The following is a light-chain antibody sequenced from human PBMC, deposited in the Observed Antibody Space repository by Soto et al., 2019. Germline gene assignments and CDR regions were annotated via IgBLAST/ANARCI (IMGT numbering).Light chain of an antibody. CDR2: GAS. CDR3: QQYSKWPPIT. Sequence: EIVMTQSPATLSVSPGERATLSCRASQSVSSNLAWYQQKPGQAPRLLIYGASSRATGIPVRFSGSGSGTEFTLTISSLQSEDFAVYYCQQYSKWPPITFGQGTRLEIK. CDR1: QSVSSN. V-gene: IGKV3-15*01. J-gene: IGKJ5*01.